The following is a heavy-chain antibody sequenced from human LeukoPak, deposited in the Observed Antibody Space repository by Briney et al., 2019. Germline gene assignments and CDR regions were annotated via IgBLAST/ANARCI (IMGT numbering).Heavy chain of an antibody. CDR3: ARVHSGYDSRPYYYYYMDV. CDR2: INPNSGGT. D-gene: IGHD5-12*01. J-gene: IGHJ6*03. V-gene: IGHV1-2*02. CDR1: GYTFTGYY. Sequence: ASVKVSCKASGYTFTGYYMHWVRQAPGQGLEWMGWINPNSGGTNYAQKFQGRVTMTRDTSISTAYMELSRLRSDDTAVYYCARVHSGYDSRPYYYYYMDVWGKGTTVTVSS.